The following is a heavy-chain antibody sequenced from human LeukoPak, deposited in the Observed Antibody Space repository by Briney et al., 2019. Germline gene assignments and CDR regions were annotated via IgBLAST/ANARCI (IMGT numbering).Heavy chain of an antibody. Sequence: PGGSLRLSCSASGFTFTTYGMNWVRQAPGKGLEWVSGIGGSGTRTYYADSVKGRFTISRDNSKNTLYLQMNSLRAEDTAVYYCPMIEWDRWRGWGQGTLVTVSS. CDR2: IGGSGTRT. CDR1: GFTFTTYG. V-gene: IGHV3-23*01. CDR3: PMIEWDRWRG. D-gene: IGHD1-26*01. J-gene: IGHJ4*02.